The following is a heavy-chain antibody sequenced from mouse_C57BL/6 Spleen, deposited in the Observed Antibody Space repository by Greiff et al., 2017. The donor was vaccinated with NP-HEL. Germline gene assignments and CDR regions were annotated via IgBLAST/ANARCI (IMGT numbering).Heavy chain of an antibody. CDR3: ARWRTGTFDY. J-gene: IGHJ2*01. V-gene: IGHV1-69*01. CDR1: GYTFTSYW. D-gene: IGHD4-1*01. Sequence: QVQLQQPGAELVMPGASVKLSCKASGYTFTSYWMHWVKQRPGQGLEWIGEIDPSDSYTNYNQKFKGKSTLTVDKSSSTAYMQLSSLTSEDSAVYYCARWRTGTFDYWGKGTTLTVSS. CDR2: IDPSDSYT.